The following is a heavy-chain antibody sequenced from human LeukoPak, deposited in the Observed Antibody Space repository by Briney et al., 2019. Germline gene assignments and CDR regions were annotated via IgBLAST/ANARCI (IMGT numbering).Heavy chain of an antibody. CDR3: ARGLGN. J-gene: IGHJ4*02. V-gene: IGHV4-34*01. CDR1: GGSFSGYY. CDR2: INHSGNT. Sequence: PSETLSLTCAVYGGSFSGYYWTWIRQSPGKGLEWIGEINHSGNTIYNPSLKSRVTISVDTSKSQFSLKLSSVTAADTAMYYCARGLGNWGQGTLVTVSS.